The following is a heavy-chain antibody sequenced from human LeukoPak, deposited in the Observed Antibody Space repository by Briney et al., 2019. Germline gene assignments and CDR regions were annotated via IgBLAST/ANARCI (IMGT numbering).Heavy chain of an antibody. Sequence: GGSLRLSCEASGFTFSTFAMIWVRQPPGKGLEWVSSISPSGGEIHYADSVRGRFTISRDNSKSTLSLQMNSLRAEDTAIYYCATYRQVLLPFESWGKGTLVTVSS. J-gene: IGHJ4*02. D-gene: IGHD2/OR15-2a*01. CDR3: ATYRQVLLPFES. CDR2: ISPSGGEI. CDR1: GFTFSTFA. V-gene: IGHV3-23*01.